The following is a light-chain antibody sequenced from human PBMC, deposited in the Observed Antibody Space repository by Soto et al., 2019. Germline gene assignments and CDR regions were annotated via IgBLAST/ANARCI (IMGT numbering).Light chain of an antibody. Sequence: DIQMTQSPSILSASVGDRVTITCRASQSVSSWLAWYQQKPGKAPKLLIFEASVLARGVPSRFSGSGSGTEFTLTISGLQTEDFATYYCQQYDSHRGSFGQGTKLEV. J-gene: IGKJ2*01. V-gene: IGKV1-5*01. CDR1: QSVSSW. CDR2: EAS. CDR3: QQYDSHRGS.